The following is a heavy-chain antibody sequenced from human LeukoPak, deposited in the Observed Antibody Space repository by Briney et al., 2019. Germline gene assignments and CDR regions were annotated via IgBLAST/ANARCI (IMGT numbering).Heavy chain of an antibody. J-gene: IGHJ4*02. CDR2: ISGGGITT. CDR3: PRQSYASGWNPFDY. D-gene: IGHD6-19*01. CDR1: GFTFSNYA. Sequence: GGPLRLFCAASGFTFSNYAMSWLRQAPGKGLEWVSTISGGGITTYYADSAKGRFTISRDNSKNTMFLQMNSLRADDTAVYYCPRQSYASGWNPFDYWGQGILVTVSS. V-gene: IGHV3-23*01.